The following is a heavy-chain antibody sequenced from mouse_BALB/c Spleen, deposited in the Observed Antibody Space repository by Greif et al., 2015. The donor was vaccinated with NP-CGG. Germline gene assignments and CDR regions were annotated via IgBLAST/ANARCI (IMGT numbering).Heavy chain of an antibody. Sequence: EVQGVESGGGLVKPGGSLKLSCAASGFAFSSYDMSWVRQTPEKRLEWVAYISSGGGSTYYPDTVKGRCTISRDNAKNTLYLQMSSLKSEDTAMYYCARYDGYYYYAMDYWGQGTSVTVAS. J-gene: IGHJ4*01. D-gene: IGHD2-3*01. V-gene: IGHV5-12-1*01. CDR3: ARYDGYYYYAMDY. CDR2: ISSGGGST. CDR1: GFAFSSYD.